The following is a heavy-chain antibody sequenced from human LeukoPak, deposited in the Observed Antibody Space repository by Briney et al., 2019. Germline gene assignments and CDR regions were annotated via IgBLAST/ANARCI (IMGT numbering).Heavy chain of an antibody. CDR3: ARRTTWGSWYY. D-gene: IGHD6-13*01. Sequence: SETLSLTCAVYGGSFSGYYWSWIRQPPGKGLEWIGEINHSGSTNYNPSLKSRVTISVDTSKNQFSLKLSSVTAADTAVYYCARRTTWGSWYYWGQGTLVTVSS. V-gene: IGHV4-34*01. CDR1: GGSFSGYY. J-gene: IGHJ4*02. CDR2: INHSGST.